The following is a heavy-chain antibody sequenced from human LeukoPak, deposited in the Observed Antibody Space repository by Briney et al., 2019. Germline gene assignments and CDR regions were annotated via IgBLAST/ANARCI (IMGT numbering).Heavy chain of an antibody. CDR1: GFTFSSYG. Sequence: GGSLRLSCAASGFTFSSYGMHWVRQAPGKGLEWVAVISYDGSNKYYADSVKGRFTISRDNSKNTLYLQMNSPRAEDTAVYYCARGRSGSYYDYWGQGTLVTVSS. J-gene: IGHJ4*02. CDR3: ARGRSGSYYDY. CDR2: ISYDGSNK. V-gene: IGHV3-30*03. D-gene: IGHD1-26*01.